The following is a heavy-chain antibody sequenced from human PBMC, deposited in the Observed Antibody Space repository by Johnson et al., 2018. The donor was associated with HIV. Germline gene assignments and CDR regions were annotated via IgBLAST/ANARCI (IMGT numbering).Heavy chain of an antibody. V-gene: IGHV3-NL1*01. CDR2: IYTGGST. J-gene: IGHJ3*01. Sequence: QVQLVESGGVAVQPGGSLRLSCAASGFSFSAYAMHWVRQAPGKGLEWVSVIYTGGSTYYADSVKGRFTISRDNSKNTLDLQMNNLRAEETAVSYCAKDEAQTLASAGRDAFDFWGQGTAVTV. D-gene: IGHD6-13*01. CDR3: AKDEAQTLASAGRDAFDF. CDR1: GFSFSAYA.